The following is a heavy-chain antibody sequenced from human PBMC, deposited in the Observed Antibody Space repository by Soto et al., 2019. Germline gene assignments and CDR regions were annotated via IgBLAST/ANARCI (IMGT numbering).Heavy chain of an antibody. D-gene: IGHD2-2*01. J-gene: IGHJ6*02. V-gene: IGHV1-69*01. CDR1: GGTFSSYA. Sequence: QVQLVPSGAEVKKPGSSVKVSCKASGGTFSSYAISWVRQAPGQGLEWMGGIIPISGTANYAQKFQGRVTITADESTSTVSMELSSLRSADTAVYFCARSQGSSTSLEIYYYYYYGMDVWGQGTTVTVSS. CDR3: ARSQGSSTSLEIYYYYYYGMDV. CDR2: IIPISGTA.